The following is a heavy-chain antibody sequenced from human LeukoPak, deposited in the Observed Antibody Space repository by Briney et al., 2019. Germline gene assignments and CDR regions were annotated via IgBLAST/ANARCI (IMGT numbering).Heavy chain of an antibody. Sequence: SETLSLTCTVSGGSISSGSYYWSWIRQPAGKGLEWIGRIYTSGSTNYNPSLKSRVTISVDTSKNQFSLKLSSVTAADTAVYYCARSYFDFWSGYYTDYWGQGTLVTVSS. D-gene: IGHD3-3*01. CDR3: ARSYFDFWSGYYTDY. V-gene: IGHV4-61*02. CDR1: GGSISSGSYY. CDR2: IYTSGST. J-gene: IGHJ4*02.